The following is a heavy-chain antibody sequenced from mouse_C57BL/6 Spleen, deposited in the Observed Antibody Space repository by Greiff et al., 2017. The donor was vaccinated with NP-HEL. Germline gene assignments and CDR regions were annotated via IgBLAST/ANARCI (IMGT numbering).Heavy chain of an antibody. J-gene: IGHJ1*03. V-gene: IGHV1-64*01. CDR3: ARESYYYGSTYFDV. D-gene: IGHD1-1*01. CDR2: IHPNSGST. CDR1: GYTFTSYW. Sequence: QVQLQQPGAELVKPGASVKLSCKASGYTFTSYWMHWVKQRPGQGLEWIGMIHPNSGSTNYNEKFKSKATLTVDKSSSTAYMQLSSLTSEDSAVYYCARESYYYGSTYFDVWGTGTTVTVSS.